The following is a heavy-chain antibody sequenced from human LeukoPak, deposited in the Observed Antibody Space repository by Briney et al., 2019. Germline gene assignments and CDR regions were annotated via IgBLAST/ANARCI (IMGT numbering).Heavy chain of an antibody. CDR2: INPSGGST. D-gene: IGHD2-15*01. CDR3: AIVVVVAATPLSFDY. V-gene: IGHV1-46*01. Sequence: ASVKVSCKASGYTFTSYYMHWVRQAPGQGLEWMGIINPSGGSTSYARRFQGRVTMTRDTSTSTVYMELSSLRSEDTAVYYCAIVVVVAATPLSFDYWGQGTLVTVSS. J-gene: IGHJ4*02. CDR1: GYTFTSYY.